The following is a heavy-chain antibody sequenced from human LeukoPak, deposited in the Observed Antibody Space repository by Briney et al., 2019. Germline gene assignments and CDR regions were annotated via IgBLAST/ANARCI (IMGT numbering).Heavy chain of an antibody. CDR1: GFTFSTYA. Sequence: GGSLRLSCAASGFTFSTYATHWVRQAPGKGLEWVAVIPYDGTNKYYADSVKGRFTISRDNSKNTLYLQMNSLRAEDTAVYYCASGPYCRGGTCYLPFDYWGQGTLVTVSS. V-gene: IGHV3-30*04. D-gene: IGHD2-15*01. J-gene: IGHJ4*02. CDR2: IPYDGTNK. CDR3: ASGPYCRGGTCYLPFDY.